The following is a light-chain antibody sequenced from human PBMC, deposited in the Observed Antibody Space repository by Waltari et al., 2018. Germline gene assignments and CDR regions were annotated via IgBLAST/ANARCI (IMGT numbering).Light chain of an antibody. J-gene: IGKJ1*01. CDR3: LQYLHIPGT. Sequence: DVVMTQSPDSLPLSLVERGTIHRQSHHSLFYTSSNKNYLAWYQQKPGQPPKILIYWASIRETGVPDRFSGSGSGTDFTLTISGLQAEDVASYFCLQYLHIPGTFGQGTKVEIK. V-gene: IGKV4-1*01. CDR2: WAS. CDR1: HSLFYTSSNKNY.